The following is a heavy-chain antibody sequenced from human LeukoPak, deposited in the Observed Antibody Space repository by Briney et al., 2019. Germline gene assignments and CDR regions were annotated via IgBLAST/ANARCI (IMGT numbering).Heavy chain of an antibody. CDR1: GYTFTSYA. CDR3: ARTSDGLWFGELLFWFDP. CDR2: INAGNGNT. J-gene: IGHJ5*02. D-gene: IGHD3-10*01. V-gene: IGHV1-3*03. Sequence: ASVKVSCKASGYTFTSYAMHWVRQAPGQRLEWMGWINAGNGNTKYSQEFQGRVTITRDTSASTAYMELSSLRSEDMAVYYCARTSDGLWFGELLFWFDPWGQGTLVTVSP.